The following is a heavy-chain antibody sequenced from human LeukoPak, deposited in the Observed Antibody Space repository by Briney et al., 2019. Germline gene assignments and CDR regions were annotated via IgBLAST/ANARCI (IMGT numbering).Heavy chain of an antibody. Sequence: PSETLSLTCTVSGGSINSGTYYWSWIRQPAGKGLEWIGRMYNSGSTNYNPSLESRVTISVDTSKNQFSLKLSSVTAADTAVYYCARGEKGSSSGSINYWGQGTLVTVSS. D-gene: IGHD6-6*01. CDR3: ARGEKGSSSGSINY. CDR1: GGSINSGTYY. J-gene: IGHJ4*02. V-gene: IGHV4-61*02. CDR2: MYNSGST.